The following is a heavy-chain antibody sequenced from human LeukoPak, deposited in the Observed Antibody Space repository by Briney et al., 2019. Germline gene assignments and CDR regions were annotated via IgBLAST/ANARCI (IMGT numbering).Heavy chain of an antibody. CDR3: ARDGLQVDTAMVIDY. J-gene: IGHJ4*02. D-gene: IGHD5-18*01. CDR1: GFTSSSYA. Sequence: GGSLRLSCAVSGFTSSSYAMHWVRQAPGKGLEWVAIISYDGSNKYYADSVKGRFTISRDNSKNTLYLQMNSLRAEDTAVYYCARDGLQVDTAMVIDYWGQGTLVTVSS. V-gene: IGHV3-30*04. CDR2: ISYDGSNK.